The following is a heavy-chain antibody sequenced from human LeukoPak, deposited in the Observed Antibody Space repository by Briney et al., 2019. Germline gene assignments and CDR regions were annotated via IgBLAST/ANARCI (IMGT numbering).Heavy chain of an antibody. Sequence: ASVKVCCKASGYTFSGNYVHWVRQVPGQGLEWMGWINPNSGGTNYAQNFKGRVKMTKDTSISTTYMELSRLTSDDTAVYYFADLNGDPNFWGQGTLVTVSS. J-gene: IGHJ4*02. CDR1: GYTFSGNY. CDR3: ADLNGDPNF. D-gene: IGHD3-9*01. V-gene: IGHV1-2*02. CDR2: INPNSGGT.